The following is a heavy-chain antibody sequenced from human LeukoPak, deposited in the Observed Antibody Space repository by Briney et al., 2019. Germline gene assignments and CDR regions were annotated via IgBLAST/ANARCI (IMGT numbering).Heavy chain of an antibody. Sequence: GRSLRLSCAASGFTFSSYAMHWVRQAPGKGLEWVSSISSGSSYKYYADSAKGRFTISRDNAKNSLYLQMNSLRAEDTAVYSCATDRGYCSSTSCYSLALNSWGQGTLVTVSS. CDR2: ISSGSSYK. CDR3: ATDRGYCSSTSCYSLALNS. CDR1: GFTFSSYA. J-gene: IGHJ4*02. D-gene: IGHD2-2*01. V-gene: IGHV3-21*01.